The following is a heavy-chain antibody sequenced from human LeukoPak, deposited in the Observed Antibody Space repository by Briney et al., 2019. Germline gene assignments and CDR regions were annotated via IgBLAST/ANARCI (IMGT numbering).Heavy chain of an antibody. CDR2: MNPNSGNT. CDR3: ARGGEGRYFDWLPYYYYYMDV. J-gene: IGHJ6*03. CDR1: GYTFTSYD. D-gene: IGHD3-9*01. V-gene: IGHV1-8*01. Sequence: ASVKVSCKASGYTFTSYDINWVRQATGQGLEWMGWMNPNSGNTGYAQEFQGRVTMTRNTSISTAYMELSSLRSEDTAVYYCARGGEGRYFDWLPYYYYYMDVWGKGTTVTISS.